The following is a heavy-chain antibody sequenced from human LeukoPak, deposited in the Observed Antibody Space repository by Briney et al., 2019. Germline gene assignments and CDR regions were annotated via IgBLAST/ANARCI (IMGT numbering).Heavy chain of an antibody. CDR3: AREGGRYRVEDY. V-gene: IGHV1-46*01. CDR1: GYTFTVYY. D-gene: IGHD2-15*01. J-gene: IGHJ4*02. CDR2: INPSGGST. Sequence: ASVKVSCKASGYTFTVYYMHWVRQAPGQGLEWMGIINPSGGSTSYAQKFQGSVTMTRDMSTSTVYMELSSLRSEDTAVYYCAREGGRYRVEDYWGQGTLVTVSS.